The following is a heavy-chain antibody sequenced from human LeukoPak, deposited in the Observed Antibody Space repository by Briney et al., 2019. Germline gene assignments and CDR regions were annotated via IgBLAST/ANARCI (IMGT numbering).Heavy chain of an antibody. D-gene: IGHD6-19*01. CDR3: ARDGSSGWYAGEAFDI. CDR1: GGSFSGYY. J-gene: IGHJ3*02. CDR2: INHSGST. V-gene: IGHV4-34*01. Sequence: SETLSLTCAVYGGSFSGYYWSRIRQPPGKGLEWIGEINHSGSTNYNPSLKSRVTISVDTSKNQFSLKLSSVTAADTAVYYCARDGSSGWYAGEAFDIWGQGTMVTVSS.